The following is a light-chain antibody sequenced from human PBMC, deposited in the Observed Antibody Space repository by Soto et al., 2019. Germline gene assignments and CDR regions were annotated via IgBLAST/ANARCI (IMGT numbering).Light chain of an antibody. J-gene: IGLJ1*01. CDR1: SSDVGAYDY. CDR2: EIN. V-gene: IGLV2-8*01. Sequence: QSVLTQPPSASGSPGQSVTISCTGTSSDVGAYDYVSWYQQHPGKAPKLMIYEINKRPSGVPDRFSGSKSGNTASLTVSGLQAEGEADYYCSSFAGSNNFPYVFGTGTKV. CDR3: SSFAGSNNFPYV.